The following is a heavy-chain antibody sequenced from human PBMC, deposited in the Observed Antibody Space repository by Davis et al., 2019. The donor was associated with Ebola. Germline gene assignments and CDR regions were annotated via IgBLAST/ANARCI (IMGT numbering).Heavy chain of an antibody. Sequence: PSETLSLTCTGSGGSISRYYLNWIRQPPGKGLEWIGYISYPGRTNYNSSLKSRVTISADTSKNQFSLELTSVTATDTAVYYCAATGEDQLVWDSWGPGTLVTVSS. V-gene: IGHV4-59*01. CDR3: AATGEDQLVWDS. CDR1: GGSISRYY. D-gene: IGHD6-6*01. J-gene: IGHJ4*02. CDR2: ISYPGRT.